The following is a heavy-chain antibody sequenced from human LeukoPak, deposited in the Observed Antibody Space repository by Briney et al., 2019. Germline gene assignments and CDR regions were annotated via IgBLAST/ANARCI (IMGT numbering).Heavy chain of an antibody. V-gene: IGHV4-59*01. D-gene: IGHD3-22*01. CDR2: IYNSGST. CDR1: GGSISSYY. J-gene: IGHJ4*02. Sequence: SETLSLTCTVSGGSISSYYWSWIPQPPGKGLEWIGYIYNSGSTNYNPSLRSRVTISVDTSKKQFSLKLSSVTAADTAVYYCATSSHDLLDTDYWGQGTLVTVS. CDR3: ATSSHDLLDTDY.